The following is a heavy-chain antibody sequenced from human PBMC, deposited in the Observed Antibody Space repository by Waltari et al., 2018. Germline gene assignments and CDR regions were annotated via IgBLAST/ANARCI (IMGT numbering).Heavy chain of an antibody. CDR3: ARGDGYSGYDV. Sequence: ESQLVESGGGLVQPGGSLRLSCAASEFTFGIYWMSWVRQAPGRGPEWVANIKKDGSEKYYVDSVKGRFTISRDNAKNSLYLQMSSLRVDDTAVYYCARGDGYSGYDVWGQGTLVTVSS. CDR1: EFTFGIYW. CDR2: IKKDGSEK. J-gene: IGHJ4*02. D-gene: IGHD5-12*01. V-gene: IGHV3-7*01.